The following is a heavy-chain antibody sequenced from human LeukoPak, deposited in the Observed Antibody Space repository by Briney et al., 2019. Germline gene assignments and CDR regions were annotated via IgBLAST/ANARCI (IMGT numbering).Heavy chain of an antibody. Sequence: QPGGSLRLSCAASGFIFTPYAMTWVRQAPGKWLEWVSSVSGNVGSAYYADSVKGRFTISRDTSKKTLYLQMNSLRTEDTAVYYCVKDIYGDYGGMDYWGQGTLVTVSS. CDR3: VKDIYGDYGGMDY. J-gene: IGHJ4*02. CDR1: GFIFTPYA. CDR2: VSGNVGSA. D-gene: IGHD4-17*01. V-gene: IGHV3-23*01.